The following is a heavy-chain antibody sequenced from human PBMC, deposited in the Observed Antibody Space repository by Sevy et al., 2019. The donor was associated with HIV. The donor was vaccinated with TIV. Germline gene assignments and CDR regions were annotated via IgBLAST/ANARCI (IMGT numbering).Heavy chain of an antibody. CDR2: FYYSEST. CDR3: ARAFRAVAGSYYFDY. V-gene: IGHV4-39*01. Sequence: SETLSLTCTVSGGSISISSYYWGWIRQPSGKGLEWIGSFYYSESTYYNPSLKSRVTISVDTSKNQFSLTLSSVTAADTAVYYCARAFRAVAGSYYFDYWGQGTLVTVSS. D-gene: IGHD6-19*01. CDR1: GGSISISSYY. J-gene: IGHJ4*02.